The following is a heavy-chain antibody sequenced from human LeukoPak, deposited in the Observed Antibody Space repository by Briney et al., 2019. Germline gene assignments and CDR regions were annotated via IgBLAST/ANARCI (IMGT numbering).Heavy chain of an antibody. CDR1: GFIFADYA. D-gene: IGHD6-13*01. V-gene: IGHV3-43*02. Sequence: PGGSLRLSCAASGFIFADYAMHWVRQAAGKGLEWVSLISGGGGTTYYADSVKGRFTISRHNSKHSLYLQMNSLRTEDTALYYSAKDRYSSTWVYFQHWGQGTLLTVSS. CDR2: ISGGGGTT. CDR3: AKDRYSSTWVYFQH. J-gene: IGHJ1*01.